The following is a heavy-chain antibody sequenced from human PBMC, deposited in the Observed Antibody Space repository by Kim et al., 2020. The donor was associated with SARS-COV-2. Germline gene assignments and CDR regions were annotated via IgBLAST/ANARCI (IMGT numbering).Heavy chain of an antibody. J-gene: IGHJ4*02. CDR3: ARGNIGGRTFDY. D-gene: IGHD6-6*01. V-gene: IGHV6-1*01. Sequence: DYAVSVKSRITINPDTSKNQFSRQLNSVTPEDTAVYYCARGNIGGRTFDYWGQGTLVTVSS.